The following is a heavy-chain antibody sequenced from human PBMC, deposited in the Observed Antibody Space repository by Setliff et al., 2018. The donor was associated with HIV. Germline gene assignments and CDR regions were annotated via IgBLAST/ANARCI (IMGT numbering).Heavy chain of an antibody. CDR2: ISSSSSYI. CDR3: ARGAPTMLIVVVNLDY. CDR1: GFTFSSYS. V-gene: IGHV3-21*01. Sequence: LRLSCAASGFTFSSYSMNWVRQAPGKGLEWVSSISSSSSYIYYADSVKGRFTISRDNAKNSLYLQMDSLRAEDTAVYYCARGAPTMLIVVVNLDYWDQGTLVTVSS. D-gene: IGHD3-22*01. J-gene: IGHJ4*02.